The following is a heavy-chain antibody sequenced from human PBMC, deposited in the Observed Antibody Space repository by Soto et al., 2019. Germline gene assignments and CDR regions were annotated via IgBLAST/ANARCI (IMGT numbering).Heavy chain of an antibody. J-gene: IGHJ6*02. V-gene: IGHV4-4*02. CDR2: LSRGDER. D-gene: IGHD3-16*01. CDR3: ATQTISYTWGV. CDR1: GAPITTTKW. Sequence: QVQLQESGPGLVKPSETLSLTCTVSGAPITTTKWWAWVRLPPGKGLEWIGELSRGDERSSNPSLEGRFTMSLDKSNNHFSRKLTSVTAADTAIYSCATQTISYTWGVWGRGTSVTVSS.